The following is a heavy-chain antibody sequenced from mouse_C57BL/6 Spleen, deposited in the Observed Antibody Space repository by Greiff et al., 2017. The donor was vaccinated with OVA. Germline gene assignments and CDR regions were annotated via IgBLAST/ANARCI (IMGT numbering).Heavy chain of an antibody. CDR2: INPSTGGT. V-gene: IGHV1-42*01. D-gene: IGHD4-1*01. J-gene: IGHJ3*01. CDR1: GYSFTGYY. Sequence: VQLQQSGPELVKPGASVKISCKASGYSFTGYYMNWVKQSPEKSLEWIGEINPSTGGTTYNQKFKAKATLTVDKSSSTAYMQLKSLTSEDSAVYCCARYTGTGAWFAYWGQGTLVTVSA. CDR3: ARYTGTGAWFAY.